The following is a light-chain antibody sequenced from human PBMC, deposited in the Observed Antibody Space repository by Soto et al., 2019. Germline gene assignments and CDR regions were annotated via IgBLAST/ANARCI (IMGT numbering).Light chain of an antibody. V-gene: IGKV1-12*01. CDR2: EAS. Sequence: DIQMTQSPSSVSASVGDRVTITCRASQSISSWLAWYQQKPGTVPKLLIYEASSLQSGVPSRFSASGAGTEFTLTITSLQPEDFGTYYCQQGDSFPITFGQGTRLEMK. CDR1: QSISSW. CDR3: QQGDSFPIT. J-gene: IGKJ5*01.